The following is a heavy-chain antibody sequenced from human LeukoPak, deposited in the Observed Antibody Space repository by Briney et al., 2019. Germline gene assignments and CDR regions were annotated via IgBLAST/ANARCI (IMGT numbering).Heavy chain of an antibody. CDR1: GFTFSSYS. V-gene: IGHV3-23*01. CDR3: AKFSLDILTGYYNLDAFDI. D-gene: IGHD3-9*01. J-gene: IGHJ3*02. Sequence: PGGSLRLSCAASGFTFSSYSMNWVRQAPGKGLEWVSAISGSGGSTYYADSVKGRFTISRDNSKNTPYLQMNSLRAEDTAVYYCAKFSLDILTGYYNLDAFDIWGQGTMVTVSS. CDR2: ISGSGGST.